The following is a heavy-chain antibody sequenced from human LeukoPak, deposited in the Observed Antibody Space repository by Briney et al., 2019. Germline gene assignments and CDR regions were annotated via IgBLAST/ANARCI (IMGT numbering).Heavy chain of an antibody. CDR1: GFTFSDYW. D-gene: IGHD3-16*01. CDR3: ARAGAYRFDS. V-gene: IGHV3-74*01. CDR2: INTDTRGT. Sequence: GGSLRLSCAASGFTFSDYWMHWVRQAPGKGLVWVSIINTDTRGTYYADSVKGRFTISRDNAKSALYLQMNSLTAEDTAVYYCARAGAYRFDSWGQGTLATVSS. J-gene: IGHJ4*02.